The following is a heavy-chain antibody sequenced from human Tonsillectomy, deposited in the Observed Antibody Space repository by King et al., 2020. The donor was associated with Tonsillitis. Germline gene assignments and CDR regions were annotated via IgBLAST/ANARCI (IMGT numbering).Heavy chain of an antibody. V-gene: IGHV4-34*01. CDR2: INHSGSA. D-gene: IGHD6-19*01. J-gene: IGHJ3*02. Sequence: QVQLQQWGAGLLKPSETLSLTCAVYGGFFSGYYWSWIRQSPGKGLQWIEEINHSGSANYNPSLKSRVTISEDTSMNQLSLKLTSVTAADTAVYYCARGLRAVAGPKWGDAFDIWGQGTMVTVSS. CDR1: GGFFSGYY. CDR3: ARGLRAVAGPKWGDAFDI.